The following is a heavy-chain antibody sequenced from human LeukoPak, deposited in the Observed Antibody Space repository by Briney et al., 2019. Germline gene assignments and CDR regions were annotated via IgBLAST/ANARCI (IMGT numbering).Heavy chain of an antibody. Sequence: GGSLRLACAEPGFTFSNYGMHWVRQAPGKGLEWVALIRFDGTYKYYADSVKGRFTISRDNAKNPLYLQMNSLRAEDTAVYYCARDGGSPGFDYSGQGTLVTVSS. V-gene: IGHV3-30*12. CDR3: ARDGGSPGFDY. J-gene: IGHJ4*02. D-gene: IGHD1-26*01. CDR2: IRFDGTYK. CDR1: GFTFSNYG.